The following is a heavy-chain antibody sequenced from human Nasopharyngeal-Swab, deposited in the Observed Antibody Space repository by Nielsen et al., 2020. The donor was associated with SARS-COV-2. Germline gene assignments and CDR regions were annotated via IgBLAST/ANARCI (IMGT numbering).Heavy chain of an antibody. CDR1: GFIFSNYA. CDR2: INNRGDDT. V-gene: IGHV3-23*01. CDR3: VKDLAYDEVS. Sequence: GESLKISCAAFGFIFSNYAMSWVRQAPGKGLEWVSTINNRGDDTHYVDSVRGRFTVSRDNSKNTLYLQMNSLRGEDTAIYYCVKDLAYDEVSWGQGTLVTVSS. J-gene: IGHJ5*02. D-gene: IGHD5-12*01.